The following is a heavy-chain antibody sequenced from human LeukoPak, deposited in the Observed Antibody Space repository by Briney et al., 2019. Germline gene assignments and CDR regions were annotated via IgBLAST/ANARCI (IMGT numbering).Heavy chain of an antibody. CDR2: INPSGGST. CDR3: ARAQLRLGELSPKRYYYGMDV. Sequence: ASVKVSCKASGYTFTSYYMHWVRQAPGQGLEWMGIINPSGGSTSYAQKFQGRVTMTRDTSTSTVYMELSSLRSEDTAVYYCARAQLRLGELSPKRYYYGMDVWGQGTTDTVSS. J-gene: IGHJ6*02. CDR1: GYTFTSYY. V-gene: IGHV1-46*01. D-gene: IGHD3-16*02.